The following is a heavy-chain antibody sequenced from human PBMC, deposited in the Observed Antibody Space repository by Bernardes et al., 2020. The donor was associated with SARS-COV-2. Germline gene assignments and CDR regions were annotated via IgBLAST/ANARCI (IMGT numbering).Heavy chain of an antibody. CDR2: LSYDGSNK. J-gene: IGHJ6*02. CDR3: ARGGIFGAVKGGMDV. V-gene: IGHV3-30-3*01. D-gene: IGHD3-3*01. Sequence: CLRLSCAASGFTFSDTALHWVRQAPGKGLEWVAVLSYDGSNKYYADSVKGRFTISRDNSKDTLYLQMNGLRDEDTALYYCARGGIFGAVKGGMDVWGQGTTVTVSS. CDR1: GFTFSDTA.